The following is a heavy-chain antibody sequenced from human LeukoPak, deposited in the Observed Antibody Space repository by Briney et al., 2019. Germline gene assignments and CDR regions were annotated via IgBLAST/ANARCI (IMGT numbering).Heavy chain of an antibody. CDR2: TFYSGST. CDR1: GASISTGGYY. CDR3: ARDSSGYFLLDY. Sequence: PSETLSLTCTVSGASISTGGYYWNWIRQHPGKGLEWIGYTFYSGSTHHNPSLKSRVTISVDTSKNQFSLNLGSVTAADTAIYYCARDSSGYFLLDYWGQGTLVTVSS. D-gene: IGHD3-22*01. J-gene: IGHJ4*02. V-gene: IGHV4-31*03.